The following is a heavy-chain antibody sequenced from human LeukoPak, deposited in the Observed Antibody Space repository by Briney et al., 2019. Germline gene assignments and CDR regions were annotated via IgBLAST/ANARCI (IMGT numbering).Heavy chain of an antibody. D-gene: IGHD3-3*01. Sequence: GGSLRLSCAASGFTFSSYAMSWVRQAPGKGLEWVSAISGSGGSTYYADSVKGRFTISRDNSKNTLYLQMNSLRAEDTAVYYCARDPRKLIRTLWSGSRVGFDYWGQGTLVTVSS. CDR2: ISGSGGST. CDR3: ARDPRKLIRTLWSGSRVGFDY. V-gene: IGHV3-23*01. J-gene: IGHJ4*02. CDR1: GFTFSSYA.